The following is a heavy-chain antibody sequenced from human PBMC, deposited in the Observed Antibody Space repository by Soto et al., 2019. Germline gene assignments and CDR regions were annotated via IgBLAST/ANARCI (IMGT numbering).Heavy chain of an antibody. V-gene: IGHV3-30*18. CDR3: AKAISVPAYCGGDCYSPDI. D-gene: IGHD2-21*02. Sequence: QVQLVESGGGVVQPGRSLRLSCAASGFTFSSYGMHWVRQAPGKGLEWVAVISYDGSNKYYADSVKGRFTISRDNSKNTLYLQMNRLRAEDTAVYYCAKAISVPAYCGGDCYSPDIWGQGTMVTVSS. J-gene: IGHJ3*02. CDR2: ISYDGSNK. CDR1: GFTFSSYG.